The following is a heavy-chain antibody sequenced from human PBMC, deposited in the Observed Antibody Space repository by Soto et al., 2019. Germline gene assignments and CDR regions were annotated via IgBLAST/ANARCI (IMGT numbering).Heavy chain of an antibody. J-gene: IGHJ4*02. CDR1: GYTFTSYG. Sequence: ASVKVSCKASGYTFTSYGISWVRQAPGQGLEWMGWISAYNGNTNYAQKLQGRVTMTTDTSTSTAYMELRSLRSDDTAVYYCARGIAVVKRPYYFDYWGQGTLVTVSS. CDR2: ISAYNGNT. V-gene: IGHV1-18*01. D-gene: IGHD6-19*01. CDR3: ARGIAVVKRPYYFDY.